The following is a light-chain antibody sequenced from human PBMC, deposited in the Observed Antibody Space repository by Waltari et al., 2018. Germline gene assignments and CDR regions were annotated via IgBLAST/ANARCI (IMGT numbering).Light chain of an antibody. V-gene: IGLV3-1*01. CDR1: DLGNKY. CDR3: QTWDTNTGV. J-gene: IGLJ2*01. Sequence: SYDLITPPSVSVSPGQTATITCSGADLGNKYVYWYQQKSGQSPILVIYQDSNRPSGIPERCSGSNSENTATLTIRGTQALDEGDFYCQTWDTNTGVFGGGTKLTVL. CDR2: QDS.